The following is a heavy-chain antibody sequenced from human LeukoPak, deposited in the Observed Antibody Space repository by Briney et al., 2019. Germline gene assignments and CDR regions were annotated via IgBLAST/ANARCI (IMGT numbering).Heavy chain of an antibody. V-gene: IGHV3-20*04. CDR1: GFTFDDYG. CDR2: TNWDGGST. Sequence: PGGSLRLSCAASGFTFDDYGMSWVRQAPGKGLEWVAGTNWDGGSTGYADSVKGRFTISRDNAKNSLYLQMNSLRAEDTALYYCARLVGAMYYFDYWGQGTLVTVSS. D-gene: IGHD1-26*01. J-gene: IGHJ4*02. CDR3: ARLVGAMYYFDY.